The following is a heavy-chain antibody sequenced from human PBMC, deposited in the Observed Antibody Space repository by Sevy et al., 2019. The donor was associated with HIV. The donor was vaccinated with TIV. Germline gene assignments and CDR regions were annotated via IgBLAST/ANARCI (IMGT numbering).Heavy chain of an antibody. J-gene: IGHJ4*02. CDR3: ARGKSGYGYALNY. CDR2: IHSDDTT. CDR1: GFTVNSNY. D-gene: IGHD5-18*01. Sequence: GGSLRLSCAASGFTVNSNYMTWVRQAPGKGLEGVSVIHSDDTTYHADSVKDRFTISRDNFKNTLYLHMSSLRAEGTAVYYCARGKSGYGYALNYWGQGTLVTVSS. V-gene: IGHV3-66*01.